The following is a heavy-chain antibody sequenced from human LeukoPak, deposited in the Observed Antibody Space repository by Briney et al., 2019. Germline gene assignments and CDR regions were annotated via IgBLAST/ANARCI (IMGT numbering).Heavy chain of an antibody. CDR1: GASISGYY. J-gene: IGHJ6*02. CDR2: IYTSGGT. CDR3: ARLRSGMDV. Sequence: SETLSLTCTVSGASISGYYWSWIRQPPGKGLEWIGYIYTSGGTNYNPSLKSRVTISVDTSKNQFSLKLSSVTAADTAVYYCARLRSGMDVWGQGTTVTVSS. V-gene: IGHV4-4*09.